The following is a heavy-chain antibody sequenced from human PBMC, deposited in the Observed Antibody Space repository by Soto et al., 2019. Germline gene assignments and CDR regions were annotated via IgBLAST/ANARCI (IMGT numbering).Heavy chain of an antibody. J-gene: IGHJ6*02. V-gene: IGHV3-48*03. D-gene: IGHD3-10*01. Sequence: GGSLRLSCAASGFTFSSYEMNWFRQAPGKGLEWVSYISSSGSTIYYADSVKGRFTISRDNAKNSLYLQMNSLRAEDTAVYYCARDPITMVRGFVYYYGMDVWGQGTTVTVS. CDR3: ARDPITMVRGFVYYYGMDV. CDR2: ISSSGSTI. CDR1: GFTFSSYE.